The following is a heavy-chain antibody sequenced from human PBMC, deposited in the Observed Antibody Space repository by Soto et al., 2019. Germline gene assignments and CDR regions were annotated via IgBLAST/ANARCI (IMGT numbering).Heavy chain of an antibody. V-gene: IGHV4-39*01. CDR2: IYYRGNT. D-gene: IGHD5-12*01. CDR1: GGSISSSSYY. CDR3: ARHGGYNYYFFDS. Sequence: QVQLQESGPGLVKPSETLSLTCTVSGGSISSSSYYWGWIRQAPGKGLEWIGSIYYRGNTYYNPSLTRRVTISVDTSKNHFSLKLSSVTAADTAMYYCARHGGYNYYFFDSWGQGTLVPVSS. J-gene: IGHJ4*02.